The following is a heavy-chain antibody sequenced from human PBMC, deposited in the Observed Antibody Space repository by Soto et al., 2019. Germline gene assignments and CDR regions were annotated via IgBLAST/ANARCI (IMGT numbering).Heavy chain of an antibody. CDR3: ARQFDYDSSGHYYAY. Sequence: QVQLVQSGAEVKKPGSSVKVSCKASGGTFSSYAISWVRQAPGQGLEWMGGIIPMFATPNYAEKFQGRLSITADESTTTVYMQLSSLRSQDTAVYYCARQFDYDSSGHYYAYWGQGTLVTVSS. CDR1: GGTFSSYA. CDR2: IIPMFATP. D-gene: IGHD3-22*01. J-gene: IGHJ4*02. V-gene: IGHV1-69*01.